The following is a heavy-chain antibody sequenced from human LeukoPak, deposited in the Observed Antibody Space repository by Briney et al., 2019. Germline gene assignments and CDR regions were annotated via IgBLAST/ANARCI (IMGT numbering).Heavy chain of an antibody. Sequence: ASVKVSCRASGYTFTGYYMHWVRQAPGQGLEWMGWINPNSGGTNYAQKFQGWVTMTRDTSISTAYMELSRLRSDDTAVYYCARDRGYSSSWYEMYYFDYWGQGTLVTVSS. CDR2: INPNSGGT. D-gene: IGHD6-13*01. CDR1: GYTFTGYY. V-gene: IGHV1-2*04. CDR3: ARDRGYSSSWYEMYYFDY. J-gene: IGHJ4*02.